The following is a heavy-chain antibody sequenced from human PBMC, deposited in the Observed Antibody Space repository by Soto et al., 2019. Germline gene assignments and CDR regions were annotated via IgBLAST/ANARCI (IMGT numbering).Heavy chain of an antibody. Sequence: PSQTLSLTCTVSGGSISGSYYYWGWIRQPPGKGLEWIGYIYYSGSTNYNPSLKSRVTISVDTSKNQFSLKLSSVTAADTAVYYCAREGIEEGDFDYWGQGTLVXVSS. CDR1: GGSISGSYYY. V-gene: IGHV4-61*01. D-gene: IGHD2-15*01. CDR3: AREGIEEGDFDY. CDR2: IYYSGST. J-gene: IGHJ4*02.